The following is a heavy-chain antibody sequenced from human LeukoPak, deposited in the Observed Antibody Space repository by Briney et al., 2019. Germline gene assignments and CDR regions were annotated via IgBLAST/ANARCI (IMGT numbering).Heavy chain of an antibody. Sequence: SETLSLTCTVSGGSIFSYYWSWIRQPPGEGLEWIGFIYYSGSTNYNPSLKSRVTISVDTSKNQFSLKLSSVTAADTAVYYCARAGLDGDYGLYDYWGQGTLVTVSS. V-gene: IGHV4-59*01. D-gene: IGHD4-17*01. J-gene: IGHJ4*02. CDR3: ARAGLDGDYGLYDY. CDR1: GGSIFSYY. CDR2: IYYSGST.